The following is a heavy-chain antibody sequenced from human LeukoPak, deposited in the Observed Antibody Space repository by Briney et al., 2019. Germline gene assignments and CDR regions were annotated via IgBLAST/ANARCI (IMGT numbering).Heavy chain of an antibody. Sequence: ASVKVSCKASGYTFTNYGISWVRQAPGQGLEWMGWISAYSGYTHYAQKIQGRVTVTTEASTSTAYMELRSLTSYDPAVYYCARDAVSTTTAGGIDYWGQGTLVTVSS. D-gene: IGHD5/OR15-5a*01. CDR3: ARDAVSTTTAGGIDY. CDR2: ISAYSGYT. J-gene: IGHJ4*02. V-gene: IGHV1-18*01. CDR1: GYTFTNYG.